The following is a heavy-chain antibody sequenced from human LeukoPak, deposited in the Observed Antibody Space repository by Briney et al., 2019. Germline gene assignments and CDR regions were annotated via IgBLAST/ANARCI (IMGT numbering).Heavy chain of an antibody. V-gene: IGHV4-61*05. D-gene: IGHD4-23*01. CDR1: GGSISSSSYY. J-gene: IGHJ4*02. Sequence: SETLSLTCTVSGGSISSSSYYWGWIRQPPGKGLEWIGYIYYSGSTNYNPSLKSRVTISVDTSKNQFSLKLSSVTAADTAVYYCARDVYGGNSIDYWGQGTLVTVSS. CDR2: IYYSGST. CDR3: ARDVYGGNSIDY.